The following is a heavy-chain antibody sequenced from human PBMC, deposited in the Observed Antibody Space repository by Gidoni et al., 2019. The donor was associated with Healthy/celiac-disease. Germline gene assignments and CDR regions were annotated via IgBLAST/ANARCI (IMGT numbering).Heavy chain of an antibody. CDR1: GFTFSSYA. D-gene: IGHD3-3*01. V-gene: IGHV3-30-3*01. Sequence: QVQLVESGGGVVKPGRSLRPSCAASGFTFSSYAMLWVRQAPGKALEWVEVISYDGSNKYYADSVKGRFTISRDNSKNTLYLQMNSLRAEDTAVYYCARDQVVDTIFGVTHYYYYYMDVWGKGTTVTVSS. J-gene: IGHJ6*03. CDR2: ISYDGSNK. CDR3: ARDQVVDTIFGVTHYYYYYMDV.